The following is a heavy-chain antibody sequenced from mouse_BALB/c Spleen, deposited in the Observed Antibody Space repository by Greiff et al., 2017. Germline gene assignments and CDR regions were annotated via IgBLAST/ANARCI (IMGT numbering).Heavy chain of an antibody. J-gene: IGHJ4*01. CDR3: TREGTNYYAMDY. CDR1: GYTFTDYE. Sequence: VQLQQSGAELVRPGASVTLSCKASGYTFTDYEMHWVKQTPVHGLEWIGAIDPETGGTAYNQKFKGKATLTADKSSSTAYMELRSLTSEDSAVYYCTREGTNYYAMDYWGQGTSVTVSS. D-gene: IGHD2-14*01. V-gene: IGHV1-15*01. CDR2: IDPETGGT.